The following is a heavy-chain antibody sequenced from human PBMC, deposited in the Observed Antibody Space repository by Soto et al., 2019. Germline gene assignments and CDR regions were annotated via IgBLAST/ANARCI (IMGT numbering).Heavy chain of an antibody. Sequence: NPSETLSLTCSVSGAALNSGNYYWSWIRQVPGKGLEWIGHIYVTGAVDYNPSLRDRITISQDTSERQFSLNLRLVTAADTAVYYCARLRIATNNYKWFDPWGQGTLVPVSS. CDR2: IYVTGAV. V-gene: IGHV4-31*03. D-gene: IGHD2-21*01. CDR3: ARLRIATNNYKWFDP. J-gene: IGHJ5*02. CDR1: GAALNSGNYY.